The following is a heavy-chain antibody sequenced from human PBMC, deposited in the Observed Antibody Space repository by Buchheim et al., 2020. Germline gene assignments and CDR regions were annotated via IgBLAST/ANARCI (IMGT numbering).Heavy chain of an antibody. Sequence: QVQLVESGGGVVQPGRSLRLSCAASGFTFSSYGMHWVRQAPGKGLEWVAVIWYDGSNKYYADSVKGRFTISRDNSKNTLYLQMNSLRAEDTAMYYCASQLAYSSTPGEYYFDYWGQGTL. CDR1: GFTFSSYG. D-gene: IGHD6-13*01. CDR2: IWYDGSNK. CDR3: ASQLAYSSTPGEYYFDY. V-gene: IGHV3-33*01. J-gene: IGHJ4*02.